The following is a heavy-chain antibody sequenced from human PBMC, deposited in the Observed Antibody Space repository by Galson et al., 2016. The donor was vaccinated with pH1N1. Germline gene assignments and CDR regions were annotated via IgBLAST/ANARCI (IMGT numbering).Heavy chain of an antibody. J-gene: IGHJ3*01. D-gene: IGHD4-23*01. CDR2: ITYTSGTI. Sequence: SLRLSCAASGFTFNTWHMDWVRQAPGKGLEWISFITYTSGTIYYADSVKGRFTVSRDNAKNSLYLQMNSLRAEDTAVYYCARPGNYDGDRRGAFDLWGQGTMVTVSP. CDR3: ARPGNYDGDRRGAFDL. V-gene: IGHV3-48*04. CDR1: GFTFNTWH.